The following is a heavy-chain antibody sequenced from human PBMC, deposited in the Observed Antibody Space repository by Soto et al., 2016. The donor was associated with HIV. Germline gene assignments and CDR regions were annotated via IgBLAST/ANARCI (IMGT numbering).Heavy chain of an antibody. J-gene: IGHJ6*03. CDR2: ISAYNGNT. D-gene: IGHD3-10*01. CDR1: GYTFTSYG. V-gene: IGHV1-18*01. CDR3: ARDRAPITMVREVIHYYMDV. Sequence: QVQLVQSGAEVKKPGASVKVSCKASGYTFTSYGISWVRQAPGQGLEWMGWISAYNGNTNYAQKLQGRVTMTTDTSTSTAYMELRSLRSDDTAVYYCARDRAPITMVREVIHYYMDVWGKGTTVTVSS.